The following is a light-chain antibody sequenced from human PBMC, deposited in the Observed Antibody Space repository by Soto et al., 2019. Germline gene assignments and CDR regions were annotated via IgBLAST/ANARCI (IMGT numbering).Light chain of an antibody. CDR2: EAS. V-gene: IGLV2-23*01. CDR3: CSYGGSYV. CDR1: SSDVGSYNL. Sequence: QSVLTQPASVSGSPGQSITISCTGTSSDVGSYNLVSWYQQHPGKAPKVMLYEASKRPSGVSNRFSGSKSGNTASLPISGLQAEDEADYYCCSYGGSYVFGPGTKVTVL. J-gene: IGLJ1*01.